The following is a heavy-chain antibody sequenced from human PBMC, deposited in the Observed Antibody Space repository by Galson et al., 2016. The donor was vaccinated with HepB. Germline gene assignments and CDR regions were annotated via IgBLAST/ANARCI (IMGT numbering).Heavy chain of an antibody. CDR3: SRDLRNVERPDLTYYYGMDV. CDR1: GFTFSTYN. J-gene: IGHJ6*02. V-gene: IGHV3-21*01. Sequence: SLRLSCAASGFTFSTYNMNWVRQTPGKGLEWVSSISGSGSYLYYADSVKGRFTISRDNANNSLYLHLSSLRAEDTAVYYRSRDLRNVERPDLTYYYGMDVWGPGTTVTVSS. D-gene: IGHD1-1*01. CDR2: ISGSGSYL.